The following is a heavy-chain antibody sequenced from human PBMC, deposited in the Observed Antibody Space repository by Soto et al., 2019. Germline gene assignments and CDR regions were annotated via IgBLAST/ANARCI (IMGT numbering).Heavy chain of an antibody. CDR3: ARDGSQVTQTPLYAFDI. CDR2: IYYSGST. D-gene: IGHD5-18*01. Sequence: PSETLSLTCTVSGGSISSGDYYWSWIRQPPGKGLEWIGYIYYSGSTYYNPSLKSRVTISVDTSKNQFSLKLSSVTAADTAVYYCARDGSQVTQTPLYAFDIWGQGTMVT. V-gene: IGHV4-30-4*01. J-gene: IGHJ3*02. CDR1: GGSISSGDYY.